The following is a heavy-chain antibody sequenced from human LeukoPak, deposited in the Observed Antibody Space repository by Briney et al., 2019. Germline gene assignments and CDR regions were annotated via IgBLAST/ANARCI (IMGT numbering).Heavy chain of an antibody. V-gene: IGHV4-59*08. CDR2: IYYSGST. CDR3: AKHPSPKFDFCSASYFDY. J-gene: IGHJ4*02. Sequence: PSETLSLTCTLAGASISMHYCSWIRQPPGKGLEWIGYIYYSGSTNYNPSLKSRVTISVDTSKNQFSLKLSSVTAADTAVYYCAKHPSPKFDFCSASYFDYWGQGTLVTVSS. D-gene: IGHD3-3*01. CDR1: GASISMHY.